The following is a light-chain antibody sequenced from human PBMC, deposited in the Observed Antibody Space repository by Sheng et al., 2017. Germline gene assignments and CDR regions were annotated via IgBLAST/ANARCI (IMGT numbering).Light chain of an antibody. CDR2: AAS. CDR1: QSISSSY. Sequence: IVLTQSPGTLSLSPGERATLSCRASQSISSSYLAWYQQKPGQTPRLLIYAASTRAAGIPDRFSGSGSGTDFTLTISSLQSEDFAVYYCQQYDKWPLNFGGGTKVEIK. V-gene: IGKV3D-20*02. J-gene: IGKJ4*01. CDR3: QQYDKWPLN.